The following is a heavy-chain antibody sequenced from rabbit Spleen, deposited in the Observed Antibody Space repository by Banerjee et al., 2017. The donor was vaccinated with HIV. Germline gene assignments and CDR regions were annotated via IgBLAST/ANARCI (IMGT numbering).Heavy chain of an antibody. V-gene: IGHV1S45*01. D-gene: IGHD1-1*01. Sequence: QEQLVESGGGLVQPEGSLTLTCTASGFSFSNSYYMCWVRQAPGKGLEWIACIYAGSSGSTYYASWAKGRFTISRTSSTTVTLQMTSLTAADTATYFCARDLTSVIGWNFNLWGPGTLVTVS. J-gene: IGHJ4*01. CDR2: IYAGSSGST. CDR1: GFSFSNSYY. CDR3: ARDLTSVIGWNFNL.